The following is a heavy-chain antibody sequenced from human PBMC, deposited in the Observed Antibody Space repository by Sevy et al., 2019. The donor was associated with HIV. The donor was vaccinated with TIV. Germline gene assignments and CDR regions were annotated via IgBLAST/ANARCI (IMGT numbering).Heavy chain of an antibody. D-gene: IGHD2-8*01. CDR1: GFNFSIYG. J-gene: IGHJ4*02. CDR3: ARDHCTDGACFRSGYFDY. Sequence: GGSLRLSCAASGFNFSIYGMHWVRQAPGKGLEWVALIWFDGSNKYYGDSVKGRFTISRDDSKSTVYLQMTSLRPEDAAVYYCARDHCTDGACFRSGYFDYWGQGTLVTISS. CDR2: IWFDGSNK. V-gene: IGHV3-30*02.